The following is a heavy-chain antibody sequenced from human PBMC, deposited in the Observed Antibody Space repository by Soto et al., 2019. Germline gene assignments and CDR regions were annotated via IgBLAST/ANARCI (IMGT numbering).Heavy chain of an antibody. J-gene: IGHJ5*02. V-gene: IGHV3-33*01. CDR2: IWNDGSKQ. CDR1: GFTFSRYG. CDR3: ARDDDYEANAIDL. Sequence: GSLRLSCVASGFTFSRYGMHWVRQAPGKGLEWVAVIWNDGSKQVYDDSVRGRFTISRDNSKNTLYLEMDSLRDEDTSVYYCARDDDYEANAIDLWGQGTLVTVS. D-gene: IGHD4-17*01.